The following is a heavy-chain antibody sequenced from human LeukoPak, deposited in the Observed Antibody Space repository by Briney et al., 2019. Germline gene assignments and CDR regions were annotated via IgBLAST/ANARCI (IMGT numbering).Heavy chain of an antibody. J-gene: IGHJ6*02. D-gene: IGHD3-10*01. CDR1: GFTVSSNY. Sequence: GGSLRLSCAASGFTVSSNYMSWVRHAPGKGLEWVSVIYSGGSTYYADSVKGRFTISRDNSKNTLYLQMNSLRAEDTAVYYCARDRSTYYYGSGLKGYYGMDVWGQGTTVTVSS. CDR2: IYSGGST. V-gene: IGHV3-53*01. CDR3: ARDRSTYYYGSGLKGYYGMDV.